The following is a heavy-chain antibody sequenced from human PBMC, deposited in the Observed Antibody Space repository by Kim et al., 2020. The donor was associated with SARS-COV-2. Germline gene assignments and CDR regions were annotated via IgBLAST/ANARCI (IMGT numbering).Heavy chain of an antibody. D-gene: IGHD3-16*01. Sequence: TYYADSVKGRFTIARDNYKNALYLQMNSPRAEDKCGYYCAKAEGDWYFDLWGRGTLVTVSS. J-gene: IGHJ2*01. CDR2: T. CDR3: AKAEGDWYFDL. V-gene: IGHV3-23*01.